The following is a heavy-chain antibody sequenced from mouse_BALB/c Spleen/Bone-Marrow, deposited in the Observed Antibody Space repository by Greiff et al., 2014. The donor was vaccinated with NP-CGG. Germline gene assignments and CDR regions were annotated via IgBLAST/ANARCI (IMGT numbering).Heavy chain of an antibody. CDR1: GYTFTNYW. V-gene: IGHV1-7*01. D-gene: IGHD1-1*02. Sequence: VQLQQSGAELAKPGASVKMSCKASGYTFTNYWVHWVKQRPGQGLEWIGYINPSTGYTEYNQKFKDKATLTADKSSSTAYMQLSSLTSEDSAVYYCARSPYGHFDYWGQGTTLTVSS. J-gene: IGHJ2*01. CDR2: INPSTGYT. CDR3: ARSPYGHFDY.